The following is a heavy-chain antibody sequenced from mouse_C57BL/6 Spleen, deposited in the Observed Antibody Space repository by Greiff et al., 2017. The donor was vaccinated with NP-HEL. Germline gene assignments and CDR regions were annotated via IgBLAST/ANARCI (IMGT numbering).Heavy chain of an antibody. CDR2: INPYNGDT. D-gene: IGHD2-5*01. V-gene: IGHV1-20*01. J-gene: IGHJ2*01. CDR1: GYSFTGYF. CDR3: ARYSNYFDY. Sequence: EVQGVESGPELVKPGDSVKISCKASGYSFTGYFMNWVMQSHGKSLEWIGRINPYNGDTFYNQKFKGKATLTVDKSSSTAHMELRSLTSEDSAVYYCARYSNYFDYWGQGTTLTVSS.